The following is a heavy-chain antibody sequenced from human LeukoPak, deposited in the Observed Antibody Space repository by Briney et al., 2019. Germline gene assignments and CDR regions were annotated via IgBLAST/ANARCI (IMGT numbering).Heavy chain of an antibody. CDR1: GHSISSGYY. CDR3: ARHRGDNSNPRYYFYYMDV. V-gene: IGHV4-38-2*01. J-gene: IGHJ6*03. CDR2: MYHRGST. Sequence: SETLSLTCSVSGHSISSGYYWGWIRQPPGKGLEWIGTMYHRGSTYYNPSLKSRVTMSGDTSKNHFSLKLSSVIAADAAVYCCARHRGDNSNPRYYFYYMDVWGKGTTVTVSS. D-gene: IGHD4-11*01.